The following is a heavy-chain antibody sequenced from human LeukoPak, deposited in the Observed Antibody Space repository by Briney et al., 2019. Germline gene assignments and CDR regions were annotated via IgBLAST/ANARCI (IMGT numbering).Heavy chain of an antibody. V-gene: IGHV4-34*01. CDR1: GGSFSGYY. J-gene: IGHJ6*02. D-gene: IGHD6-13*01. CDR3: ARGGWDRYSSSWYYYYGMDV. Sequence: SETLSLTCAVYGGSFSGYYWSWTRQPPGKGLEWIGEINHSGSTNYNPSLKSRVTISVDTSKNQFSLKLSSVTAADTAVYYCARGGWDRYSSSWYYYYGMDVWGQGTTVTVSS. CDR2: INHSGST.